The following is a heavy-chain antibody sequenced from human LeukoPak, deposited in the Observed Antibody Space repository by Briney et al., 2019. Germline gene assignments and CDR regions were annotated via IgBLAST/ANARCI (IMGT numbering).Heavy chain of an antibody. CDR3: AKLPIMLALNRIEF. D-gene: IGHD2-8*01. J-gene: IGHJ4*02. V-gene: IGHV3-23*01. CDR2: ISGSSYTT. Sequence: PGGSLRLSCATSGFNFRTYGMSWIRQAPGKGLEWVAGISGSSYTTHYAGSVKGRFTISRGNSKNTLFLQMDNLRVEDTAVYYCAKLPIMLALNRIEFWSQGSLVTVTS. CDR1: GFNFRTYG.